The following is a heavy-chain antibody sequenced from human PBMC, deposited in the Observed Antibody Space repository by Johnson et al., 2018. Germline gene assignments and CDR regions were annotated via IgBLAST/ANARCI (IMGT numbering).Heavy chain of an antibody. Sequence: VQLVESGGNLVQPGGSLRLSCAASGFTVSTNYRWWVREARVNGLGGASVIDSGGRTYYADSVKGRFTISRDNSKNTVYLQMNRLRAEDTAVYYCAKGVSSGYYFRYWGQGTLVTVSS. CDR2: IDSGGRT. D-gene: IGHD3-22*01. V-gene: IGHV3-66*01. CDR3: AKGVSSGYYFRY. CDR1: GFTVSTNY. J-gene: IGHJ1*01.